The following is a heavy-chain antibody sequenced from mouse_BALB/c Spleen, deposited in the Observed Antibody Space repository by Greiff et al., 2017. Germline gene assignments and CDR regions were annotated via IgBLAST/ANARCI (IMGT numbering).Heavy chain of an antibody. Sequence: EVQVVESGGGLVQPKGSLKLSCAASGFTFNTYAMNWVRQAPGKGLEWVARIRSKSNNYATYYADSVKDRFTISRDDSQSMLYLQMNNLKTEDTAMYYCVRQDYYGMRDYFDYWGQGTTLTVSS. D-gene: IGHD1-1*01. V-gene: IGHV10-1*02. CDR1: GFTFNTYA. J-gene: IGHJ2*01. CDR2: IRSKSNNYAT. CDR3: VRQDYYGMRDYFDY.